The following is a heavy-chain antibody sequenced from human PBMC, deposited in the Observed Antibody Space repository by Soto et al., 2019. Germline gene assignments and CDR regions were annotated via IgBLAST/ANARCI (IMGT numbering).Heavy chain of an antibody. Sequence: GESLKISCAASGFTFSSYWMSWVRQAPGKGLEWVANIKQDGSEKYYVDSVKGRFTISRDNAKNSLYLQMNSLRAEDTAVYYCARGVYYYGSGSYYYYYGMDVWGQGTTVTVSS. CDR3: ARGVYYYGSGSYYYYYGMDV. CDR1: GFTFSSYW. V-gene: IGHV3-7*01. CDR2: IKQDGSEK. J-gene: IGHJ6*02. D-gene: IGHD3-10*01.